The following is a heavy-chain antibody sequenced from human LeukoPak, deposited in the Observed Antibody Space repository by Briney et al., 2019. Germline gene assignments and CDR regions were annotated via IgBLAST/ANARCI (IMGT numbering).Heavy chain of an antibody. CDR2: IYCSGST. D-gene: IGHD6-13*01. V-gene: IGHV4-59*08. J-gene: IGHJ5*02. CDR1: GGSISSYY. CDR3: ARESLLYSSSWGGWFDP. Sequence: SETLSLTCTVSGGSISSYYWSWIRQHPGKGLEWIGYIYCSGSTNYNPSLKSRVTISVDTSKNQFSLKLSSVTAADTAVYYCARESLLYSSSWGGWFDPWGQGTLVTVSS.